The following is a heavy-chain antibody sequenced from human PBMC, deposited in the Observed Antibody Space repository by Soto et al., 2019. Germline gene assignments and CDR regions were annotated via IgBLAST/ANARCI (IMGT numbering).Heavy chain of an antibody. CDR2: ISYTGTT. J-gene: IGHJ5*02. Sequence: QVQLQESGPGLVRPSETLSLTCTVSGGSINNYYWNWIRQPPGKGLEWIGQISYTGTTNYNPSLESRATLSVDTSKNQFSLTLISVTAADTAMYYCARLNWDGLSNWFDPWGQGTLVTVSS. V-gene: IGHV4-59*08. D-gene: IGHD1-20*01. CDR1: GGSINNYY. CDR3: ARLNWDGLSNWFDP.